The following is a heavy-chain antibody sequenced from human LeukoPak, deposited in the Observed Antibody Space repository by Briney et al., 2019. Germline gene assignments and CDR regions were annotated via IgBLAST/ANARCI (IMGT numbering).Heavy chain of an antibody. J-gene: IGHJ4*02. Sequence: TGGSLRLSCAASGFTFSSYAMSWVRQAPGKGLEWVSAISGSGGSTYYADSVKGRFTISRGNSKNTLYLQMNSLRAEDTAVYYCAKAWYCSGGSCYGGFDYWGQGTLVTVSS. CDR1: GFTFSSYA. D-gene: IGHD2-15*01. CDR3: AKAWYCSGGSCYGGFDY. V-gene: IGHV3-23*01. CDR2: ISGSGGST.